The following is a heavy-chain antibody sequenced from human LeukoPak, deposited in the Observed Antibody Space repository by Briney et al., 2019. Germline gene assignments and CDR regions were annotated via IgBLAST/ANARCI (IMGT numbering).Heavy chain of an antibody. V-gene: IGHV4-31*03. D-gene: IGHD3-16*01. CDR3: ARGRIMITFGGVFFDY. CDR1: GGSISSGGYY. CDR2: IYYSGST. J-gene: IGHJ4*02. Sequence: TLSLTCTVSGGSISSGGYYWSWIRQHPGKGLEWIGYIYYSGSTYYNPSLKSRVTISVDTSKNQFSLKLSSVTAADTAVYYCARGRIMITFGGVFFDYWGQGTLVTVSS.